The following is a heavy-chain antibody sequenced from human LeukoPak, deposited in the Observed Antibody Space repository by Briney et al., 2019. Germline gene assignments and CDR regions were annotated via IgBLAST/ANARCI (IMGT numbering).Heavy chain of an antibody. CDR2: IYYSGST. CDR1: GGSISSYY. Sequence: PSETLSLTCTVSGGSISSYYWSWIRQPPGKGLEWIGYIYYSGSTNYNPSLKSRVTISVDTSKNQFSLKLSSVTAADTAVYYCAAPDIYYWYFDLWGRGTLVTVSS. J-gene: IGHJ2*01. CDR3: AAPDIYYWYFDL. V-gene: IGHV4-59*08.